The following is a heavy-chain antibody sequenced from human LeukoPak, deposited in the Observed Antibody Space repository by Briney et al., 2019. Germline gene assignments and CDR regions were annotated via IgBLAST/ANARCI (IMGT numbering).Heavy chain of an antibody. CDR3: ARVYSGSNRSAFDI. Sequence: GGSLRLSCAASGFTFSDYYMSWIRQAPGKGLEWVSYISSSGSTIYYADSVKGRFTISRDNAKNSLYLQMNSLRAEDTAVYYCARVYSGSNRSAFDIWGQGTMVTVSS. CDR1: GFTFSDYY. D-gene: IGHD1-26*01. J-gene: IGHJ3*02. V-gene: IGHV3-11*04. CDR2: ISSSGSTI.